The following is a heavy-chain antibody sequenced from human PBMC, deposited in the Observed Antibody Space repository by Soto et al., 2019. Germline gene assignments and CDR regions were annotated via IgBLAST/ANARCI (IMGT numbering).Heavy chain of an antibody. CDR3: AKENSLYCSSTSCYLDY. CDR2: ISVGGHNT. CDR1: GFAFSSYA. Sequence: GGSLRLSCAASGFAFSSYAMSWVRQAPGKGLEWVSAISVGGHNTFYADSVKGRFTISRDNSENTLYLQMSSLRAEDTAAYFCAKENSLYCSSTSCYLDYWGPGTLVTVSS. J-gene: IGHJ4*02. D-gene: IGHD2-2*01. V-gene: IGHV3-23*01.